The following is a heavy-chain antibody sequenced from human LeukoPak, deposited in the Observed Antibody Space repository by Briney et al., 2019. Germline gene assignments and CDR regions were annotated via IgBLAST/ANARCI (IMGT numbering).Heavy chain of an antibody. CDR2: ISSSSSYI. J-gene: IGHJ3*02. CDR1: GFTFSSYS. CDR3: ARDLRHIVVVPAAIRGSRHAFDI. V-gene: IGHV3-21*01. Sequence: GGSLRLSCAASGFTFSSYSMNWVRQAPGKGLEWVSSISSSSSYIYYADSVKGRFTISRDNAKNSLYLQMNSLRADDTAVYYCARDLRHIVVVPAAIRGSRHAFDIWGQGTMVTVSS. D-gene: IGHD2-2*02.